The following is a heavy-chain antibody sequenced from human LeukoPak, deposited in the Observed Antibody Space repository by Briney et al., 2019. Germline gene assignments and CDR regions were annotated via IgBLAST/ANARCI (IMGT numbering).Heavy chain of an antibody. CDR3: AKSLIDDFWSGYYTAGMDV. J-gene: IGHJ6*02. D-gene: IGHD3-3*01. V-gene: IGHV3-9*01. CDR2: ISWNSGSI. Sequence: GRSLRLSCAASGFTFDDYAMHWVRQAPGKGLEWVSGISWNSGSIGYADSVKGRFTISRDNAKNSLYLQMNSLRAEDTALYYCAKSLIDDFWSGYYTAGMDVWGQGTTVTVSS. CDR1: GFTFDDYA.